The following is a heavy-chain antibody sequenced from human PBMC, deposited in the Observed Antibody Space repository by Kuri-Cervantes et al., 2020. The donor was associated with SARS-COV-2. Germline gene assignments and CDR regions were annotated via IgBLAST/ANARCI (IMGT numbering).Heavy chain of an antibody. Sequence: GSLRLSCTVSGGSISSFYWSWIRQSPGKGLEWIAYFYYGDVTNYNPSLKSRVTVSADTSKNQLSLKLNSVTAADTAVYHCARDNILYSGSGFDLWGQGTLVTVSS. CDR2: FYYGDVT. CDR1: GGSISSFY. V-gene: IGHV4-59*01. D-gene: IGHD1-26*01. J-gene: IGHJ4*02. CDR3: ARDNILYSGSGFDL.